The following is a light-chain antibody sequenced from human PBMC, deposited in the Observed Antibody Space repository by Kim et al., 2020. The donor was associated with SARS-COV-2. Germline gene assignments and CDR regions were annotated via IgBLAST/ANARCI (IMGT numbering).Light chain of an antibody. CDR2: AAS. Sequence: ASGGDRVTITCRASQSISSYLNWYQQKPGKAPKLLIYAASSLQSGVPSRFSGSGSGTDFTLTISSLQPEDFATYYCQQSYSTPGTFGGGTKVDIK. V-gene: IGKV1-39*01. CDR3: QQSYSTPGT. J-gene: IGKJ4*01. CDR1: QSISSY.